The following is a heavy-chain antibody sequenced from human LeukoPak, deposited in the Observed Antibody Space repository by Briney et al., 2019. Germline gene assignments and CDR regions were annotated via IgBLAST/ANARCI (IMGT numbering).Heavy chain of an antibody. J-gene: IGHJ4*02. CDR1: GFTFSSYW. Sequence: GGSLRLSCAASGFTFSSYWMNWVRQAPGKGLVWVSRIASDGSSTTYADSVKGRFSISRDNAKNTLYLQINSLRVEDTAVYYCARGRPHGNDYWGQGTLVTVSS. V-gene: IGHV3-74*01. CDR3: ARGRPHGNDY. D-gene: IGHD4-23*01. CDR2: IASDGSST.